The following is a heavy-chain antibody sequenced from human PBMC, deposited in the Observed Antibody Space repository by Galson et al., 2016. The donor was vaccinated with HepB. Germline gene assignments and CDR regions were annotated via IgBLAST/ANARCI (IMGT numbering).Heavy chain of an antibody. CDR1: GFIFSDYY. CDR3: ARGHLSWSRDL. Sequence: SLRLSCAASGFIFSDYYMGWIRQAPGKGLEWVSYITSSGSGIYYGDAVRARFIISRDNRKNSLYLEMNSLRAEDTAMYYCARGHLSWSRDLWGQGTLVTVSS. D-gene: IGHD6-13*01. V-gene: IGHV3-11*04. CDR2: ITSSGSGI. J-gene: IGHJ5*02.